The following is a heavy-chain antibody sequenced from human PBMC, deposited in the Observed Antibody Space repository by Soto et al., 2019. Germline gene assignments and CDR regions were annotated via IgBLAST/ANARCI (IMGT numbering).Heavy chain of an antibody. V-gene: IGHV4-4*07. D-gene: IGHD2-2*01. CDR3: ATGRSEVVPGAMDT. CDR2: IYPSGST. CDR1: GGSFSSYY. J-gene: IGHJ5*02. Sequence: QVQLQESGPGLVKPSETLSLSCTVSGGSFSSYYCNWVRKSAGKGLEWLGRIYPSGSTTYNPSLKSRLTMSVDTSKNPSSLRLTSMTAADTAVYECATGRSEVVPGAMDTWGQGTLVTVSS.